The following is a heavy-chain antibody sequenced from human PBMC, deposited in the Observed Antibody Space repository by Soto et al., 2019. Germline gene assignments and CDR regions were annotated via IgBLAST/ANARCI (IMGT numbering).Heavy chain of an antibody. CDR2: IYYSGST. D-gene: IGHD2-21*02. CDR1: GGSISSGDYY. CDR3: AREGLAYCGGDCYSTGGEGYFDL. V-gene: IGHV4-31*03. J-gene: IGHJ2*01. Sequence: QVQLQESGPGLVKPSQTLSLTCTVSGGSISSGDYYWSWIRQHPGKGLEWIGYIYYSGSTYYNPPLMSRVTIAVETSKNQFSLKLNSVTAADTAVYYCAREGLAYCGGDCYSTGGEGYFDLWGRGTLVTVSS.